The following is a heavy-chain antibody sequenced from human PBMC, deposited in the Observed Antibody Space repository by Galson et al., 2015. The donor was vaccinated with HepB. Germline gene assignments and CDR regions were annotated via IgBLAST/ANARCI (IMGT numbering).Heavy chain of an antibody. CDR3: AKDLYCSSTSCPIGMDV. V-gene: IGHV3-74*01. Sequence: SLRLSCAASGFTFSSYWMHWVRRAPGKGLVWVSRINSDETTITYADSVKGRFTISRDNAKNTLYLQMNSLRAEDTALYYCAKDLYCSSTSCPIGMDVWGQGTTVTVSS. J-gene: IGHJ6*02. D-gene: IGHD2-2*01. CDR1: GFTFSSYW. CDR2: INSDETTI.